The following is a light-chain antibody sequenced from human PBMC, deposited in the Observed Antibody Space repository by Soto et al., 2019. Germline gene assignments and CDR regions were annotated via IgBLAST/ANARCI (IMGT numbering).Light chain of an antibody. Sequence: QSVLTQPPSVSVSPGQSVAISCTGTSSDVGSYNRVSWYQQPPGTAPKLMIYDVSNRPSGVPDRFSGSKSGNTASLTISGLQAEDEADYYCSSYTTSSTYVFGTGTKVTVL. J-gene: IGLJ1*01. CDR2: DVS. CDR1: SSDVGSYNR. CDR3: SSYTTSSTYV. V-gene: IGLV2-18*02.